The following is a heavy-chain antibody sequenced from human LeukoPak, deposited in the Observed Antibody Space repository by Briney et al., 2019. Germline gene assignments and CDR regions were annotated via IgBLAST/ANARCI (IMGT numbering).Heavy chain of an antibody. CDR3: AKDLGDYYDSSGYIADY. CDR1: GFTFSSYG. D-gene: IGHD3-22*01. V-gene: IGHV3-30*02. J-gene: IGHJ4*02. Sequence: GGSLRLSCAASGFTFSSYGMHWVRQAPGKGLEWVAFIRYDGSNKYYADSVKGRFTISRDNSKNTLYLQMNSLRAEDTAVYYCAKDLGDYYDSSGYIADYWGQGTLVTVSS. CDR2: IRYDGSNK.